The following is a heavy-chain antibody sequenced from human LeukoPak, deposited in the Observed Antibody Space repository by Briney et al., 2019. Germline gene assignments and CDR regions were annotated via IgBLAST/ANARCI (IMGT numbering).Heavy chain of an antibody. CDR2: IYYSGST. D-gene: IGHD3-3*02. V-gene: IGHV4-59*12. J-gene: IGHJ1*01. CDR1: GGSISSYY. Sequence: MPSETLSLTCTVSGGSISSYYWSWIRQPPGKGLEWIGYIYYSGSTNYNPSLKSRVTISVDTSKNQFSLKLSSVTAADTAVYYCARDLAGAEYFQHWGQGTLVTVSS. CDR3: ARDLAGAEYFQH.